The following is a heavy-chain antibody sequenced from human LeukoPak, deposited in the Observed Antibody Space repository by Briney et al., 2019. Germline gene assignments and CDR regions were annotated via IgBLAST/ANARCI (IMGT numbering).Heavy chain of an antibody. J-gene: IGHJ4*02. CDR2: IYYSGST. CDR3: ARDGGSTIHYFDY. Sequence: SETLSLTCTVSGGSISSGDYYWSWIRQPPGKGLEWIGYIYYSGSTYYNPSLKSRVTISVDTSKNQFSLKLSSVTAADTAVYYCARDGGSTIHYFDYWGQGTLVTVSS. D-gene: IGHD2-15*01. V-gene: IGHV4-30-4*01. CDR1: GGSISSGDYY.